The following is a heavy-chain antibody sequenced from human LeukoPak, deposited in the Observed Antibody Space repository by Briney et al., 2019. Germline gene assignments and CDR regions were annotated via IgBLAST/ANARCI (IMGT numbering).Heavy chain of an antibody. Sequence: RWASVKVSCKASGGTFSSYAISWVRQAPGQGLEWMGGIIPIFGTANYAQKFQGRVTITADESTSTACMELSSLRSEDTAVYYCAGGYSGYRRRDYYYYMDVWGKGTTVTISS. V-gene: IGHV1-69*13. D-gene: IGHD5-12*01. J-gene: IGHJ6*03. CDR2: IIPIFGTA. CDR1: GGTFSSYA. CDR3: AGGYSGYRRRDYYYYMDV.